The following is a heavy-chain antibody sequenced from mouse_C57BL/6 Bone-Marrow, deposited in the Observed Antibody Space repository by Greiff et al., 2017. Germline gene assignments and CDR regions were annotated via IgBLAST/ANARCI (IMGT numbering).Heavy chain of an antibody. Sequence: EVKLVESGGGLVQPGGSLSLSCAASGFTFTDYYMSWVRQPPGKALEWLGFIRNKANGYTTEYSASVKGRFTISRDNSQSILYLQMNALRAEDSATYYGARYGGLRVPYWYFDVWGTGTTVTVSS. D-gene: IGHD2-4*01. V-gene: IGHV7-3*01. CDR1: GFTFTDYY. J-gene: IGHJ1*03. CDR3: ARYGGLRVPYWYFDV. CDR2: IRNKANGYTT.